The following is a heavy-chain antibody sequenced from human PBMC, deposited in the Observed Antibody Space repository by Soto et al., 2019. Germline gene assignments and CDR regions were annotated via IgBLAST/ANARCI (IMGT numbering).Heavy chain of an antibody. CDR1: GFTFRDYA. J-gene: IGHJ6*01. CDR3: ANLVIRELPTESSLDV. Sequence: QPVGSLRLACAASGFTFRDYAMHWVSQAPGKRLEWVAAISDDGSKKFYAESVKGRFTISRDNSKNTLSLQMNSLIDEDTAVYYWANLVIRELPTESSLDVWGQGT. D-gene: IGHD2-21*01. V-gene: IGHV3-30*18. CDR2: ISDDGSKK.